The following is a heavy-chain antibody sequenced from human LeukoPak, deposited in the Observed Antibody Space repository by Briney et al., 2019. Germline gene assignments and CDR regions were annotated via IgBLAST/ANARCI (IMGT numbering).Heavy chain of an antibody. Sequence: ASATQSLTWAVNGGSFSVYYWGWTRQPPRKGLEWNAEIKHSGSTNYNPCLMSRVTRSVDTSKNQFSLKLSSVTAADTAVYYCARVGIAAATKYGMDVWGQGTTVTVSS. CDR2: IKHSGST. CDR1: GGSFSVYY. J-gene: IGHJ6*02. D-gene: IGHD6-13*01. CDR3: ARVGIAAATKYGMDV. V-gene: IGHV4-34*01.